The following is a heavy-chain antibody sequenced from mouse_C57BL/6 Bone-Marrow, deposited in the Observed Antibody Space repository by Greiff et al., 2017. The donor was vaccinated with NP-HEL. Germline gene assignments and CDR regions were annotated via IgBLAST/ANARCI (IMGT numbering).Heavy chain of an antibody. V-gene: IGHV7-4*01. CDR3: VKAGGDYGSGCAMDY. Sequence: EVKVVDSGGGLVQPGASLRLSCAASGFTFTDYYMSWVRQPPGKAPEWLAVIRNKANGYTTEYTASVKGRFTISRDNSQNIRYLQMNTLRAEDSATYYCVKAGGDYGSGCAMDYWGQGTSVTVAS. D-gene: IGHD1-1*01. CDR1: GFTFTDYY. J-gene: IGHJ4*01. CDR2: IRNKANGYTT.